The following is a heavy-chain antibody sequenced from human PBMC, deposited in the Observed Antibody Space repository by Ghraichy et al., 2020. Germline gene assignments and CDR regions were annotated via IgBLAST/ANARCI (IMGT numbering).Heavy chain of an antibody. V-gene: IGHV4-4*07. CDR2: IYFDGNT. J-gene: IGHJ6*02. CDR3: ARGDGGYFGLGV. Sequence: SETLSLTCTVSGGSVSGYYWSWIRQPAGKALEWIGRIYFDGNTNYNPYIQSRVTMSMDTSRDRFSLILTSLTAADTAIYYCARGDGGYFGLGVWGPGTTVIVSS. D-gene: IGHD3-16*01. CDR1: GGSVSGYY.